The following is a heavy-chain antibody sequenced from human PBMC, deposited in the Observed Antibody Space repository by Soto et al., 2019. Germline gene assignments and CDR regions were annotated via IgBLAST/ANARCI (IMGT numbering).Heavy chain of an antibody. CDR3: ATSYGSGYRAFDF. Sequence: AVKVSCKASGGTFSSYAISWVRQAPGQGLEWMGRVNPILSMSNYAQRFQGRVTMTADKSTSTAYMELSGLRSEDTAIYYCATSYGSGYRAFDFWGQGALVTVSS. D-gene: IGHD3-10*01. J-gene: IGHJ4*02. V-gene: IGHV1-69*04. CDR2: VNPILSMS. CDR1: GGTFSSYA.